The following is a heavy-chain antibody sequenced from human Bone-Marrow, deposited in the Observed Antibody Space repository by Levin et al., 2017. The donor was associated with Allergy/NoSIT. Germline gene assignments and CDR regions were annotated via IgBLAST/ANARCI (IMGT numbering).Heavy chain of an antibody. V-gene: IGHV3-7*01. Sequence: GGSLRLSCAASGFTFSSYWMSWVRQAPGKGLEWVANIKQEGSEKYYVDSVKGRFTISRDNAKNALYLQMNSLRAEDTAVYYCARDRAWYSRGDYSFDYWGQGTLVTVSS. CDR1: GFTFSSYW. CDR2: IKQEGSEK. D-gene: IGHD3-22*01. J-gene: IGHJ4*02. CDR3: ARDRAWYSRGDYSFDY.